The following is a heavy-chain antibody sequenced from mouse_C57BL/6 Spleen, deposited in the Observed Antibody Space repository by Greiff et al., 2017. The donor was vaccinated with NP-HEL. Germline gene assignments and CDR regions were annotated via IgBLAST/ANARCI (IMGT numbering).Heavy chain of an antibody. J-gene: IGHJ1*03. CDR1: GYTFTDYE. Sequence: VQLQQSGAELVRPGASVTLSCKASGYTFTDYEMHWVKQTPVHGLEWIGAIDPETGGTAYNQKFKGKAILTADKSSSTAYMELRSLTSEDSAVYYCTRHQLWYFDVWGTGTTVTVSS. CDR3: TRHQLWYFDV. CDR2: IDPETGGT. V-gene: IGHV1-15*01. D-gene: IGHD4-1*02.